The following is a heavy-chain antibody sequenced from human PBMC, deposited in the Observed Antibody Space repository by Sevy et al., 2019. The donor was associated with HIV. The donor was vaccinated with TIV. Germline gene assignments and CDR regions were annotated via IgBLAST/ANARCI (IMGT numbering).Heavy chain of an antibody. V-gene: IGHV3-30-3*01. Sequence: GGSLRLSCAASGFTFSSYAMHWVRQAPGNGLEWVAVISYDGCNKYYADSVKGRFTISRDNSKNTLYLQMNSLRAEDTAVYYCARDGLSVPPLDYSGQGTLVTVSS. J-gene: IGHJ4*02. D-gene: IGHD2-15*01. CDR2: ISYDGCNK. CDR1: GFTFSSYA. CDR3: ARDGLSVPPLDY.